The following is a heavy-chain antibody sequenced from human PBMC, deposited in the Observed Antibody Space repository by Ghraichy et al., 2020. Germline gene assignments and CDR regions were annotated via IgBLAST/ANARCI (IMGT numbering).Heavy chain of an antibody. D-gene: IGHD5-12*01. Sequence: GGSLRLSCAASTFTFSSYELNWVRQAPGKGLEWVSYISSSGSTIYYADSVKGRFTISRDNAKNSLFLQMNSLRAEDTALYYCASIYSGRPGPWGQGTLVTVSS. CDR2: ISSSGSTI. V-gene: IGHV3-48*03. CDR1: TFTFSSYE. J-gene: IGHJ5*02. CDR3: ASIYSGRPGP.